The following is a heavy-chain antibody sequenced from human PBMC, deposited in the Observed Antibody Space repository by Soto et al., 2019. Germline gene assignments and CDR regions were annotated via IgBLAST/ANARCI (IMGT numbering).Heavy chain of an antibody. D-gene: IGHD5-18*01. J-gene: IGHJ4*02. CDR1: GGSVTSDEDY. CDR2: IPNSGST. V-gene: IGHV4-30-4*01. CDR3: ATESGSTYGYFDH. Sequence: SETMSLTCTVSGGSVTSDEDYWTWIRQYPGKGLEWIGYIPNSGSTGYNPSLKTRLSMSVDRSKNQFTLRLTSVTAADTAVYFCATESGSTYGYFDHWGQGTQVTVSS.